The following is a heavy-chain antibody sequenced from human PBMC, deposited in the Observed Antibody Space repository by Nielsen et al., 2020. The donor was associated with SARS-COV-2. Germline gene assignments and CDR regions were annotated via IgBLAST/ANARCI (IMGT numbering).Heavy chain of an antibody. CDR1: GFTFDDYG. V-gene: IGHV3-20*01. J-gene: IGHJ4*02. CDR2: INWDGGST. Sequence: GESRKISCAASGFTFDDYGMSWVRQAPGKGREWVSGINWDGGSTGYADSVKGRFTISRENAKNSLYLQKNSLRAEDTALYHCARARSSGWYSSGFLNIWGQGTLVIVSS. CDR3: ARARSSGWYSSGFLNI. D-gene: IGHD6-19*01.